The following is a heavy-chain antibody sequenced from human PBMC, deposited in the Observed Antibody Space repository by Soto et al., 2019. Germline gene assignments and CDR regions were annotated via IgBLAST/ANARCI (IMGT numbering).Heavy chain of an antibody. J-gene: IGHJ4*02. Sequence: KPSETLSLTCTVSGGSMSEYFWSWIRQSPGKGLEWIGYIYYLGSTDYNPSLKSRVTISVDTSKRQFSLRLTSVTAADTAVYYCARDGYDGSGSPYPAYWGPGTQVTVPS. CDR2: IYYLGST. D-gene: IGHD3-10*01. V-gene: IGHV4-59*01. CDR3: ARDGYDGSGSPYPAY. CDR1: GGSMSEYF.